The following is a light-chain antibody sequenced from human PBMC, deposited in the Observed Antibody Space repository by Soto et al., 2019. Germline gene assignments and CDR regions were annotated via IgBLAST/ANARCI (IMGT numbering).Light chain of an antibody. CDR3: CSYAGSSTLV. J-gene: IGLJ3*02. CDR1: SSDVGSYNL. Sequence: QSALTQPASVSGSPGQSITISCTGTSSDVGSYNLVAWYQQHPGKAPKLMIYEGSKRPSGVSNRFAGSKSGNTASLTISWRQAEDAADYYCCSYAGSSTLVFGGGTKLPVL. V-gene: IGLV2-23*01. CDR2: EGS.